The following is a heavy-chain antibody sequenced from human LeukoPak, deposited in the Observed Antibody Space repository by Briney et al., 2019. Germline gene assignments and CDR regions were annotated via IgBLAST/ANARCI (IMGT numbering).Heavy chain of an antibody. D-gene: IGHD2-21*01. CDR3: ARNFTTYCGSGHSPKRTCFDP. Sequence: SETLSLTCTVSGGFISSGCDYWGWIRQPPGKGLQWIGSIYYTGSTNDNPSLKSRVTISLDTSKNQFALQLSSVTAADTAMYYCARNFTTYCGSGHSPKRTCFDPWGQGTLVTVSS. V-gene: IGHV4-39*01. J-gene: IGHJ5*02. CDR1: GGFISSGCDY. CDR2: IYYTGST.